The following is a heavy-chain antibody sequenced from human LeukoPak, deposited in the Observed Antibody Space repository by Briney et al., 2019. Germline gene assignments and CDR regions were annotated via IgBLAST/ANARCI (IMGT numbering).Heavy chain of an antibody. V-gene: IGHV3-30*18. CDR1: GFTFSSYG. Sequence: GGSLRLSCAASGFTFSSYGMHWVRQAPGKGLEWGAVISYDGSNKYYADSVKGRFTISRDNSKNTLYLQMNSLRAEDTAVYYCAKEDADYCSGGSCYIDYWGQGTLVTVSS. CDR3: AKEDADYCSGGSCYIDY. J-gene: IGHJ4*02. D-gene: IGHD2-15*01. CDR2: ISYDGSNK.